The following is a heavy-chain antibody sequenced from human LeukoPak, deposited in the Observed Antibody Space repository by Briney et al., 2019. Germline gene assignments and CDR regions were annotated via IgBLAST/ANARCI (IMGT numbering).Heavy chain of an antibody. CDR2: MNEDGSEK. J-gene: IGHJ6*02. CDR1: GFTFSKSW. CDR3: ATYSHWVAGDV. Sequence: GGSLRLSCAAAGFTFSKSWMSWVRQAPGKGLEWVANMNEDGSEKDYVDSVKGRFTISRDNARKSLYLQMSSLRAEDTAVYYCATYSHWVAGDVWGQGTTVTVSS. V-gene: IGHV3-7*01. D-gene: IGHD3-16*01.